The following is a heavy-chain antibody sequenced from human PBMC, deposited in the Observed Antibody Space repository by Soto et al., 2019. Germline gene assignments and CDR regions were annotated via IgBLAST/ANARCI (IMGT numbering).Heavy chain of an antibody. J-gene: IGHJ6*03. CDR3: ARVAVGYCSSTSCYNDFYYYYMDV. V-gene: IGHV1-69*13. Sequence: ASVKVSCKASGGTFSSYAISWVRQAPGQGLEWMGGIIPIFGTANYAQKFQGRVTITADESTSTAYMELSSLRSEDTAVYYCARVAVGYCSSTSCYNDFYYYYMDVWGKGTTVTVSS. CDR1: GGTFSSYA. D-gene: IGHD2-2*02. CDR2: IIPIFGTA.